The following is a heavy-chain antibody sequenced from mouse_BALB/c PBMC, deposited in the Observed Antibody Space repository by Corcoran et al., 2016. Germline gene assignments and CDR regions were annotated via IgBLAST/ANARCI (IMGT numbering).Heavy chain of an antibody. J-gene: IGHJ3*01. Sequence: EVQLQQSGPELVKPGASVKMSCKASGYTFTSYVMHWVKQKPGQGLEWIGYINPYNDGTKYNKKFKGKATLTADKSSSTAYMELSSLTSEDSAVYYCARRDAWFAYWGQGTLVTVSA. CDR3: ARRDAWFAY. CDR1: GYTFTSYV. V-gene: IGHV1S136*01. CDR2: INPYNDGT.